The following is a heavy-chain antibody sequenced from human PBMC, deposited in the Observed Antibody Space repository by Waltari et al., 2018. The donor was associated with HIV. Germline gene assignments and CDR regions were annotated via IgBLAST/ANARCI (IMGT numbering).Heavy chain of an antibody. D-gene: IGHD5-12*01. CDR2: IYYSGNT. J-gene: IGHJ4*02. CDR1: GYSINSDYY. V-gene: IGHV4-61*01. Sequence: QVQLQESGPGLVKPSGILSLTCAVSGYSINSDYYWAWIRQPPGKGLAWIGYIYYSGNTNYNPSLKSRVTISVDTSKNQFSLNLSSVTAADTAVYYCARAGYGYTLDYWGQGTLVTVSS. CDR3: ARAGYGYTLDY.